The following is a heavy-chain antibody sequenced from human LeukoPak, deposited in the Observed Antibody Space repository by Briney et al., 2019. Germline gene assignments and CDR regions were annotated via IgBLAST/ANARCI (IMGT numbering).Heavy chain of an antibody. CDR2: IYTSGST. V-gene: IGHV4-61*02. D-gene: IGHD5-12*01. CDR3: ARGGYSGYGPNFDY. Sequence: SETLSLTCTVSGYSISSGYYWGWIRQPAGKGLEWIGRIYTSGSTNYNPSLKSRVTISVDTSKNQFSLKLSSVTAADTAVYYCARGGYSGYGPNFDYWGQGTLVTVSS. J-gene: IGHJ4*02. CDR1: GYSISSGYY.